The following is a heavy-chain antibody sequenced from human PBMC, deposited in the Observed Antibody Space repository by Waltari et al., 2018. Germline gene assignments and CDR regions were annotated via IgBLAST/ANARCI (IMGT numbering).Heavy chain of an antibody. V-gene: IGHV4-39*01. Sequence: QVYLQESGPGLVKPSESLSLTCTVSGASVKSTSYYWGWVRQPPRKGLEWIGSIYNSGTTYYNPSLKSRVTISVDASDKQFYLTLTSVTAADTAVYFCVRPPHCRGNTCTALWGQGALVTVSS. CDR2: IYNSGTT. D-gene: IGHD3-10*01. J-gene: IGHJ4*02. CDR1: GASVKSTSYY. CDR3: VRPPHCRGNTCTAL.